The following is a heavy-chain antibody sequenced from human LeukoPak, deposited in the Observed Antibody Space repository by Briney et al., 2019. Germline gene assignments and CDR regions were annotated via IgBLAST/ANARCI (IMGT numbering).Heavy chain of an antibody. D-gene: IGHD5-12*01. CDR1: GFTFSSYS. CDR3: AKVYSGYDYLDY. Sequence: SGGSLRLSCAASGFTFSSYSMNWVRQAPGKGLEWVAFIRYDGSNKYYADSVKGRFTISRDNSKNTLYLQMNSLRAEDTAVYYCAKVYSGYDYLDYWGQGTLVTVSS. CDR2: IRYDGSNK. V-gene: IGHV3-30*02. J-gene: IGHJ4*02.